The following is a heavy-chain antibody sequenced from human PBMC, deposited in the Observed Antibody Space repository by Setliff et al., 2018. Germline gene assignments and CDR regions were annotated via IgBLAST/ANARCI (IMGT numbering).Heavy chain of an antibody. Sequence: LSLTCSVYGGSFSGYYWSWIRQPPGKGLEWIGEINHSGSTYYNPSLKSRVTISVDTSKNQFSLKLSSVTAADTAVYYCARTPVVVTLRNAFDIWGQGTMVTVSS. D-gene: IGHD2-21*02. CDR2: INHSGST. CDR3: ARTPVVVTLRNAFDI. CDR1: GGSFSGYY. J-gene: IGHJ3*02. V-gene: IGHV4-34*01.